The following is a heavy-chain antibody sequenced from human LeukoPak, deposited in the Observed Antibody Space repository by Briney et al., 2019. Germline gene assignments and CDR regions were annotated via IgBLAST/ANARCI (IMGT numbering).Heavy chain of an antibody. CDR2: INTSGST. CDR3: ARDRSYGPDH. CDR1: GDSISGYY. Sequence: SETLSHTCTVSGDSISGYYWSWIRQFAGKGLEWIGRINTSGSTNYKPSLKSRVTMSVDTSKNQFSLKLSPVTAADTAVYYCARDRSYGPDHWGQGTLVTVSS. D-gene: IGHD5-18*01. J-gene: IGHJ4*02. V-gene: IGHV4-4*07.